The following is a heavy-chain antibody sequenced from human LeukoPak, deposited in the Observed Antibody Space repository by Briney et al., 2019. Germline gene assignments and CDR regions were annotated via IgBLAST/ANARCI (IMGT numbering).Heavy chain of an antibody. CDR3: ASPSGYNY. V-gene: IGHV3-30*03. J-gene: IGHJ4*02. Sequence: GRSLRLSCAASGFTFSSYGMHWVRQAPGKGLEWVAVISYDGSNKYYADSVEGRFTISRDNSKNTLYLQMNSLRAEDTAVYYCASPSGYNYWGQGTLVTVSS. D-gene: IGHD5-12*01. CDR1: GFTFSSYG. CDR2: ISYDGSNK.